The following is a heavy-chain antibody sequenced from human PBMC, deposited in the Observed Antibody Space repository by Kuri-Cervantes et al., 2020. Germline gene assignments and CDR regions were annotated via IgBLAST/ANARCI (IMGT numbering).Heavy chain of an antibody. CDR1: GYTFTSYD. J-gene: IGHJ4*02. V-gene: IGHV1-69*01. CDR2: IIPIFGTA. D-gene: IGHD2-21*01. CDR3: TLNSARPAVDY. Sequence: GGSLRLSCKASGYTFTSYDIHWVRQAPGQGLEWMGGIIPIFGTANYAQKFQGRVTITADESTSTAYMELSSLRSEDTAVYYCTLNSARPAVDYWGQGTLVTVSS.